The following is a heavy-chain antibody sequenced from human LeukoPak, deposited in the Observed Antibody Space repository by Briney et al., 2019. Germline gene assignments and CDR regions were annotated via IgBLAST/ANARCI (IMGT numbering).Heavy chain of an antibody. CDR1: GGSISSSSYY. V-gene: IGHV4-39*01. CDR3: ARIGADEEAIDY. CDR2: IYYSGST. J-gene: IGHJ4*02. Sequence: TSETLSLTCTVSGGSISSSSYYWGWIRQPPGKGLEWIGSIYYSGSTYYNPSLKSRVTISVDTSKNQFSLKLSSVTAADTAVYYCARIGADEEAIDYWGQGTLVTVSS. D-gene: IGHD3-16*01.